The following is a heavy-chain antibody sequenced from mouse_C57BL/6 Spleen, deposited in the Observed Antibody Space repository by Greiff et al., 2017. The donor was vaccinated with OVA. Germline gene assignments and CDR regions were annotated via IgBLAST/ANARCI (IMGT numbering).Heavy chain of an antibody. CDR2: ISPGSGST. CDR1: GYTFTSYW. CDR3: AREWAWFAY. D-gene: IGHD1-3*01. Sequence: QVQLQQPGAELVKPGATVKLSCKASGYTFTSYWITWVKQRPGQGLEWIGDISPGSGSTNYNEKFKSKATLTVDTSSSTAYMQLSSLTSEDSAVYYCAREWAWFAYWGQGTLVTVSA. V-gene: IGHV1-55*01. J-gene: IGHJ3*01.